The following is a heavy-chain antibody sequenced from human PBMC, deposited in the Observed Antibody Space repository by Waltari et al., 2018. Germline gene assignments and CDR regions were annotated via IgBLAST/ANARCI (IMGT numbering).Heavy chain of an antibody. CDR1: GDSISRNNLF. CDR3: ANRYYYDPRGYPYDAFDI. J-gene: IGHJ3*02. CDR2: IESSGTT. V-gene: IGHV4-39*01. D-gene: IGHD3-3*01. Sequence: QVRLQESGPGLPKPSETLSLTCTVSGDSISRNNLFWAWLRLTPGKGLEGLGSIESSGTTYFNPSLKSRGAISVDTPNNQFSLRLSSVTAADTAIYYCANRYYYDPRGYPYDAFDIWGQGTSVTVSS.